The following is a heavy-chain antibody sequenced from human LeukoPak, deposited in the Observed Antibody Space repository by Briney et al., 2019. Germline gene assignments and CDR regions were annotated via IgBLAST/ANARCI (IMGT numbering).Heavy chain of an antibody. D-gene: IGHD1-26*01. Sequence: SETLSLTCAVSGASVSSASYWSWIRQPPGKGVEWIAHIYNGVNTNYNPSLKSRVTISVDTSKNQFSLRLNSVTAADTAVYYCARSRAFNSGAFDPWGQGSLVTVSS. CDR3: ARSRAFNSGAFDP. CDR2: IYNGVNT. CDR1: GASVSSASY. V-gene: IGHV4-61*01. J-gene: IGHJ5*02.